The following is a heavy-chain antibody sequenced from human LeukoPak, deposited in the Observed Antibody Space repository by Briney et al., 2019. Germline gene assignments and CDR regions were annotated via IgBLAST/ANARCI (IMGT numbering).Heavy chain of an antibody. CDR2: IYYSGST. J-gene: IGHJ4*02. V-gene: IGHV4-59*08. D-gene: IGHD1-26*01. CDR3: ASELLGGSFFDY. CDR1: GGSISSYY. Sequence: PSETLSLTCTVSGGSISSYYWSWIRQPPGKGLEWIGYIYYSGSTNYNPSLKSRVTISVDTSKNQFSLKLSSVTAADTAVYYCASELLGGSFFDYWGQGTLVTVSS.